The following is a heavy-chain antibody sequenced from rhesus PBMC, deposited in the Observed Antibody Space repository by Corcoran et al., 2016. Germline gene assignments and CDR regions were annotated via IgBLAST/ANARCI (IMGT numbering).Heavy chain of an antibody. D-gene: IGHD4-29*01. CDR2: ISWNSGTI. V-gene: IGHV3-134*01. J-gene: IGHJ4*01. CDR1: GFTFDDYA. CDR3: ARSSDYVFDY. Sequence: EVQLVESGGGLVQPGGSLRLSCAASGFTFDDYAMSWVRQAPGKGLEWVSRISWNSGTIYYADSVKGRFTISRDNAKNSLSLQMNSLRAEDTAVYYCARSSDYVFDYWGQGVLVTVSS.